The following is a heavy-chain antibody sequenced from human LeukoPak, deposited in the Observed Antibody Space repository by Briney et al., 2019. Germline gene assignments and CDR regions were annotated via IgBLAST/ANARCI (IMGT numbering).Heavy chain of an antibody. Sequence: PGGSLKLSCAASGFTFSSYSMNWVRQAPGKGLEWVSSISSSSSYIYYADSVKGRFTISRDNAKNSLYLQMNSLRAEDTAVYYCAREDAGDPGYCSSTSCSGIDYWGQGTLVTVSS. J-gene: IGHJ4*02. CDR3: AREDAGDPGYCSSTSCSGIDY. CDR2: ISSSSSYI. V-gene: IGHV3-21*01. D-gene: IGHD2-2*03. CDR1: GFTFSSYS.